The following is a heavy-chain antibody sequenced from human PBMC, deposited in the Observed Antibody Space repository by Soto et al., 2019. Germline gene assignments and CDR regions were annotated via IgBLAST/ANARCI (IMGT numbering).Heavy chain of an antibody. Sequence: QVQLVQSGAEVKKPGASVKVSCKASGYTFTSYYMHWVRQAPGQGLEWMGIINPSGGSTSYAQKFQGRDTKARDTSTSTVYMELSSLRSEDTAVYYCARPGGSWGFDAFDIWGQGTMVTVSS. CDR2: INPSGGST. J-gene: IGHJ3*02. CDR3: ARPGGSWGFDAFDI. D-gene: IGHD1-26*01. CDR1: GYTFTSYY. V-gene: IGHV1-46*03.